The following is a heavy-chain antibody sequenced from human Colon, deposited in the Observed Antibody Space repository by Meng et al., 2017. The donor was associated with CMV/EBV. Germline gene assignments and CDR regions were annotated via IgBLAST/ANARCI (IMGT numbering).Heavy chain of an antibody. CDR2: ISRRSDDI. CDR1: GFIFSDYN. J-gene: IGHJ5*02. V-gene: IGHV3-21*05. Sequence: GESLKISCEASGFIFSDYNMNWVRQAPGKGLEWVSYISRRSDDISYADSVKGRFTISRDNAKNSLFLQMNSLRAEDTAVYYCVRETRLGWLVYERRIWFDPWGQGTQVTVSS. D-gene: IGHD3-3*01. CDR3: VRETRLGWLVYERRIWFDP.